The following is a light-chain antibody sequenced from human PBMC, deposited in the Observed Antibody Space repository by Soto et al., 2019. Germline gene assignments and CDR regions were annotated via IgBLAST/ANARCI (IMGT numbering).Light chain of an antibody. V-gene: IGLV2-14*01. J-gene: IGLJ1*01. Sequence: QPVLTQPASVSGSPGHSVTISCTGTSGDIGAYNYVCWYQQHPGKAPKLMIYEVSNRPSGVSDRFSGSKSGNTASLSISGLQGEDEADYYCSSYTTSYTHVFGNGTKLTVL. CDR2: EVS. CDR1: SGDIGAYNY. CDR3: SSYTTSYTHV.